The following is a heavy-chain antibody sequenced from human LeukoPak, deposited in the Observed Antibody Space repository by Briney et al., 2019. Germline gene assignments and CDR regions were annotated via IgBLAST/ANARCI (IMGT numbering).Heavy chain of an antibody. Sequence: GGSLRHSCAASGFTFSSYGMHWVRQAPGKGLEWVAVIWYDGSNKYYADSVKGRFTISRDNSKNTLYLQINSLRAEDTAVYYCARAITIFHLDYWGQGTLVTVSS. V-gene: IGHV3-33*01. CDR1: GFTFSSYG. CDR2: IWYDGSNK. D-gene: IGHD3-9*01. J-gene: IGHJ4*02. CDR3: ARAITIFHLDY.